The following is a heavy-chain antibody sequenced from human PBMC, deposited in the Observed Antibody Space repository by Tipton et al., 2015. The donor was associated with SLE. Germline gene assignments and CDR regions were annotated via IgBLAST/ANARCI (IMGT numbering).Heavy chain of an antibody. J-gene: IGHJ4*02. CDR2: ISWNSDYR. CDR1: GFNFDDYA. Sequence: RSLRLSCAASGFNFDDYAMHWVRQVPGKGLEWVSVISWNSDYRGYADSVKGRFTISRDNAKNSLYLQMSSLRADDTALYFCAKDPNNSWPKYYFDSWGQGILVTVSS. V-gene: IGHV3-9*01. D-gene: IGHD6-13*01. CDR3: AKDPNNSWPKYYFDS.